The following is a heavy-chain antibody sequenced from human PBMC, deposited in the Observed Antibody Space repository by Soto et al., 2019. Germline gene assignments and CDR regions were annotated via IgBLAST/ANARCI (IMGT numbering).Heavy chain of an antibody. Sequence: GESLKISCKGSGYSFTSYWISWVRQMPGKGLEWMGRIDPSDSYTNYSPSFQGHVTISADKSIGTAYLQWSSLKASDTAMYYCATRITAAGQTDYWGQGTLVTVSS. D-gene: IGHD6-13*01. V-gene: IGHV5-10-1*01. CDR2: IDPSDSYT. CDR1: GYSFTSYW. CDR3: ATRITAAGQTDY. J-gene: IGHJ4*02.